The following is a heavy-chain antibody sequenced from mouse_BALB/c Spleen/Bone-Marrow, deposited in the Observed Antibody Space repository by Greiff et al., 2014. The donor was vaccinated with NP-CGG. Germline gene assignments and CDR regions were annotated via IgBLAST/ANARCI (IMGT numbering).Heavy chain of an antibody. CDR3: AREGSRLRGYFDV. Sequence: QVQLQQSGAELVEPGASVKLSCKTSGYTFTSYWIQWVKQRPGQGLGWIGEIFPGTGTTYYNEKFKGKATLTIDTSSSTAYMQLSSLTSEDSAVYFCAREGSRLRGYFDVWGAGTTVTVSS. CDR1: GYTFTSYW. J-gene: IGHJ1*01. V-gene: IGHV1S132*01. D-gene: IGHD1-1*01. CDR2: IFPGTGTT.